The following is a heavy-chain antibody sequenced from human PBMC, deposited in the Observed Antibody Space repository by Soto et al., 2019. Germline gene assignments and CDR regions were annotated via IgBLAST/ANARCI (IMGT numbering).Heavy chain of an antibody. CDR1: GFTFSSYS. CDR3: ARVAATPTTIRTREG. CDR2: ISSSSSYI. V-gene: IGHV3-21*01. J-gene: IGHJ6*02. Sequence: GGSLRLSCAASGFTFSSYSMNWVRQAPGKGLEWVSSISSSSSYIYYADSVKGRFTISRDNAKNSLYLQMNSLRAEDTAVYYCARVAATPTTIRTREGWVQGTTVTSSS. D-gene: IGHD2-15*01.